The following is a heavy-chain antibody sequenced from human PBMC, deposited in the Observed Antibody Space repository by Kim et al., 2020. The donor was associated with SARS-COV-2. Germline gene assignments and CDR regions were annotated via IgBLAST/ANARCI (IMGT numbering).Heavy chain of an antibody. CDR2: IYYSGST. V-gene: IGHV4-31*03. D-gene: IGHD6-19*01. Sequence: SETLSLTCTVSGGSISSGGYYWSWIRQHPGKGLEWIGYIYYSGSTYYNPSLKSRVTIXLDTSKNQXXLKLSSVTAADTAVYYCAREKXVAGTNWFDPWGQGXLVTVSS. J-gene: IGHJ5*02. CDR1: GGSISSGGYY. CDR3: AREKXVAGTNWFDP.